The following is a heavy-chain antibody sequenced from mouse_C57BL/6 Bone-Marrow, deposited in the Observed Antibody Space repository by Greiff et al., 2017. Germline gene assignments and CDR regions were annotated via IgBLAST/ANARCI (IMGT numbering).Heavy chain of an antibody. V-gene: IGHV1-62-2*01. Sequence: VQLKQSGAELVKPGASVKLSCKASGYTFTEYTIHWVKQRSGQGLEWIGWFYPGSGSIKYNEKFKDKDTLTADKSSSTVYMELSRLTSEDSAVYFCARHVPDYYGSSYWYFDVWGTGTTVTVSS. J-gene: IGHJ1*03. CDR2: FYPGSGSI. D-gene: IGHD1-1*01. CDR1: GYTFTEYT. CDR3: ARHVPDYYGSSYWYFDV.